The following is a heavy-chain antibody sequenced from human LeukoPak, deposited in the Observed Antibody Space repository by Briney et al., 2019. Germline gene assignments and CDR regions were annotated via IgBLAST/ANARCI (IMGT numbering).Heavy chain of an antibody. Sequence: PGGSLRLSCAASGFTFSTYAMSWVRQAPGKGLEWVSAISSTGGSTYYADSVKGRFTISRDKSRNTLYLQMNSLRAEDMAVYYCTRVIGGHYGGDSWGQGTLVTVSS. V-gene: IGHV3-23*01. D-gene: IGHD3-10*01. J-gene: IGHJ4*02. CDR3: TRVIGGHYGGDS. CDR1: GFTFSTYA. CDR2: ISSTGGST.